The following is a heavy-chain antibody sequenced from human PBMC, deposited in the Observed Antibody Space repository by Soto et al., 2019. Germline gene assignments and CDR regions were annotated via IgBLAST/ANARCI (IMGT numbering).Heavy chain of an antibody. CDR2: TISMFGTP. J-gene: IGHJ6*02. V-gene: IGHV1-69*01. D-gene: IGHD3-22*01. Sequence: QVQLVQSGAEMQQPGASVRVSCKASGGTFSKYAFSWVRQAPGQGLEWLGGTISMFGTPNYAQKFQGRVAISADESTATVYMELSSLRSEDTAFYFCARPLRDRNYYYGMAVWGQGTTVIVSS. CDR3: ARPLRDRNYYYGMAV. CDR1: GGTFSKYA.